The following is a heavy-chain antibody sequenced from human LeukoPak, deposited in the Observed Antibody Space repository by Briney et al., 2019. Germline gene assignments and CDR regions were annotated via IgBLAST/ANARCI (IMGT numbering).Heavy chain of an antibody. D-gene: IGHD2-8*02. CDR2: IFPGDSDT. V-gene: IGHV5-51*01. CDR3: ARHGLEGCTGGRCFQSFHYYGMDV. Sequence: AESLKFCCQDSGSTFIDYWIGRVRQVPGKRVEWMGIIFPGDSDTNYSQFFQGQVNISVDRSTSTAYLQWSSLKASDTAVYYCARHGLEGCTGGRCFQSFHYYGMDVWGQGTAVTVSS. J-gene: IGHJ6*02. CDR1: GSTFIDYW.